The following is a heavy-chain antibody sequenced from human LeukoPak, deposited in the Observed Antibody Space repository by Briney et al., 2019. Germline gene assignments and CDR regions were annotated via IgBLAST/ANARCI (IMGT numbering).Heavy chain of an antibody. V-gene: IGHV3-7*03. CDR1: GFTFNTYA. CDR2: IKEDESEK. Sequence: PGGSLRLSCAASGFTFNTYAMSWVRQAPGKGLEWVANIKEDESEKDYVDSVKGRFTISRDNAKNSLYLQMSSLRAEDTAVYYCATYSGAHHKTFDSWGQGTLVTVSS. J-gene: IGHJ4*02. D-gene: IGHD1-26*01. CDR3: ATYSGAHHKTFDS.